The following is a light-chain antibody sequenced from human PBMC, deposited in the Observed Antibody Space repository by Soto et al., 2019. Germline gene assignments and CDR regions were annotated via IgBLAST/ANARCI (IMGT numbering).Light chain of an antibody. CDR1: SSDVGSYNL. J-gene: IGLJ2*01. V-gene: IGLV2-14*02. CDR2: EGS. Sequence: QSALTQPASVSGSPGQSITISCTGTSSDVGSYNLVSWYQQHPGKAPKLMIYEGSKRPSGVSNRFSGSKSGNTASLTISGLQAEYEADYYCSSYTSSSTLVVFGGGTKLTVL. CDR3: SSYTSSSTLVV.